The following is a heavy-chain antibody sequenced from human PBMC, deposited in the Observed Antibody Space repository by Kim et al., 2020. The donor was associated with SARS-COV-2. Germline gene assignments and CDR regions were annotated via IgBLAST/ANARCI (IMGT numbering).Heavy chain of an antibody. J-gene: IGHJ6*01. V-gene: IGHV3-43*01. CDR1: GFTFDDYT. D-gene: IGHD6-13*01. Sequence: GGSLRLSCAASGFTFDDYTMHWVRQAPGKGLEWVSLISWDGGSTYYADSVKCRFTISRDNSKNSLYLQLNSLRTEDPALYYCANDIDPRIAAAVWSYYY. CDR2: ISWDGGST. CDR3: ANDIDPRIAAAVWSYYY.